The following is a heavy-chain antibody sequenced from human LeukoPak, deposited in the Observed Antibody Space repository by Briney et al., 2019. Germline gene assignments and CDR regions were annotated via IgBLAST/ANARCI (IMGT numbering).Heavy chain of an antibody. CDR3: TVGYYYDSGAYYY. V-gene: IGHV3-15*01. J-gene: IGHJ4*02. Sequence: GGSLRLSCAASGFTFSNACMTWVRQAPGKGLEWVGLIKSKTNGGTTDYAAPVQGRFTISRDDSKNTLYLQMNSLNTEDTAVYYCTVGYYYDSGAYYYWGRGTLVTVSS. CDR2: IKSKTNGGTT. D-gene: IGHD3-22*01. CDR1: GFTFSNAC.